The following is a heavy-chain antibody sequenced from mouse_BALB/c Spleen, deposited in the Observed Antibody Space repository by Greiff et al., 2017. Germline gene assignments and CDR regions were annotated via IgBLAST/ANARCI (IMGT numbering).Heavy chain of an antibody. D-gene: IGHD2-1*01. CDR3: ARDGNYGAMEY. CDR1: GFTFSDYY. CDR2: ISDGGSYT. V-gene: IGHV5-4*02. Sequence: EVLLVESGGGLVKPGGSLKLSCAASGFTFSDYYMYWVRQTPEKRLEWVATISDGGSYTYYPDSVKGRFTISRDNAKNNRYLQMSSLKSEDTAMYYSARDGNYGAMEYWGQGTSVTVSA. J-gene: IGHJ4*01.